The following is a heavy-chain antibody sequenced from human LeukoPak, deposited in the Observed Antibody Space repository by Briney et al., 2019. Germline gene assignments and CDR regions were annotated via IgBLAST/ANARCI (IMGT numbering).Heavy chain of an antibody. D-gene: IGHD5-18*01. CDR3: ARLYSRVGPFDY. Sequence: PGGSLRLSCAASGFIFSDYYMSWIRQAPGKGLEWVASISSSSPYIYYTDSVKGRFTISRDNAKNSLYLQMNSLRAEDTAVYYCARLYSRVGPFDYWGQGTLVTVSS. CDR1: GFIFSDYY. V-gene: IGHV3-11*06. J-gene: IGHJ4*02. CDR2: ISSSSPYI.